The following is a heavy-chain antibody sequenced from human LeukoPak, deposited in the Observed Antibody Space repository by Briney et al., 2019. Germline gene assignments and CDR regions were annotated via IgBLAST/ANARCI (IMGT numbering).Heavy chain of an antibody. CDR3: ARHSSSWDPFDY. Sequence: SETLSLTCTVSGGSIISTDDYWGWIRQHPGKGPEWIGSIYYTGSTYHNPSLKSRVTISVDTSKNQFSLKLSSVTAADTAVYYCARHSSSWDPFDYWGQGTLVTVSS. V-gene: IGHV4-39*07. CDR1: GGSIISTDDY. J-gene: IGHJ4*02. D-gene: IGHD6-13*01. CDR2: IYYTGST.